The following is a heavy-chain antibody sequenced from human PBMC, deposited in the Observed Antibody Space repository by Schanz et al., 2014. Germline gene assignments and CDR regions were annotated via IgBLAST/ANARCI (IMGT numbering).Heavy chain of an antibody. Sequence: DVQLVDSGGGLVQPGGSLRLSCAASGFTVSNSYIHWVRQAPGKGLEWVSTIYSSGSTYYADSVRGRFTISRDNSMNTVYLQMNSLRSDDAAVYYCATGPSGSLDYWGQGTLVTVSS. D-gene: IGHD3-10*01. CDR1: GFTVSNSY. CDR2: IYSSGST. J-gene: IGHJ4*02. V-gene: IGHV3-53*04. CDR3: ATGPSGSLDY.